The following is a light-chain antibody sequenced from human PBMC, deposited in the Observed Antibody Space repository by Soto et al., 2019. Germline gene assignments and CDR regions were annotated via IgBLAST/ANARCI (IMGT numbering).Light chain of an antibody. Sequence: DIQMTQSPSSVSASVGDRVTITCRASQGISSWLGWNQQKPGKAPKRLIYAASSVQSGVPSRFSASGYGTDFTLTISSLKPEDFATYYCQQANSFPFTFGGGTKVEIK. J-gene: IGKJ4*01. CDR3: QQANSFPFT. CDR1: QGISSW. CDR2: AAS. V-gene: IGKV1D-12*01.